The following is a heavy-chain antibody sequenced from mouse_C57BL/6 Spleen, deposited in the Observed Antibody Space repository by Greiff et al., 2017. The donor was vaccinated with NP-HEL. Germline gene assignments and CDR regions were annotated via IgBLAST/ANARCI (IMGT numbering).Heavy chain of an antibody. CDR2: IYPGDGDT. CDR3: AREKDYSLDY. J-gene: IGHJ2*01. CDR1: GYAFSSSW. D-gene: IGHD2-12*01. V-gene: IGHV1-82*01. Sequence: VKLQESGPELVKPGASVKISCKASGYAFSSSWMNWVKQRPGKGLEWIGRIYPGDGDTNYNGKFKGKATLTADKSSSTAYMQLSSLTSEDSAVYFCAREKDYSLDYWGQGTTLTVSS.